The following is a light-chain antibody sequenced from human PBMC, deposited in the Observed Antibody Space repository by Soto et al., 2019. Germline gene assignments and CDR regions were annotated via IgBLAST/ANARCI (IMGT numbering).Light chain of an antibody. CDR2: YDD. CDR1: SSNIGNNA. V-gene: IGLV1-36*01. CDR3: AAWDDSLNGRV. Sequence: QSVLTQPPSVSEAPRQRVTISCSGSSSNIGNNAVHWYQQLPGKAPKLLIYYDDLLPSGVSDRFSGSKSGTSASLAISGLQSEDEADYYCAAWDDSLNGRVFGGGTKVTVL. J-gene: IGLJ3*02.